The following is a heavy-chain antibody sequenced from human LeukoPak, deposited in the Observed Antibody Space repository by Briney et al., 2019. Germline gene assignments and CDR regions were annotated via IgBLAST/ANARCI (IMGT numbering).Heavy chain of an antibody. Sequence: PSETLSLTCTVSGGSISSGGYYWSWIRQHPGKGLEWIGYIYYSGSTYYNPSLKSRVTISVDTSKNQFSLKLSSVTAADTAVYYCARVPVRRGAFDIWGQGTMVTVSS. CDR1: GGSISSGGYY. V-gene: IGHV4-31*03. CDR3: ARVPVRRGAFDI. CDR2: IYYSGST. J-gene: IGHJ3*02.